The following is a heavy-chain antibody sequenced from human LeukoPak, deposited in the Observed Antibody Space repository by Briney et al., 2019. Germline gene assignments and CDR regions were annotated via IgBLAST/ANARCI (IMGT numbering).Heavy chain of an antibody. Sequence: SEALSLTCAVYGGSFSGYYWSWIRQPPGKGLEWIGEINHSGSTNYNPSLKSRVTISVDTSKNQFSLKLSSVTAADTAVYYCARKVTLGYCSGGSCYSSLDYWGQGTLVTVSS. D-gene: IGHD2-15*01. CDR2: INHSGST. V-gene: IGHV4-34*01. CDR1: GGSFSGYY. CDR3: ARKVTLGYCSGGSCYSSLDY. J-gene: IGHJ4*02.